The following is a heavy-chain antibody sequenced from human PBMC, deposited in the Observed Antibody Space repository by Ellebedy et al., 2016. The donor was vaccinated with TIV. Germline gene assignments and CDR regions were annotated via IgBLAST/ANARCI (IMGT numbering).Heavy chain of an antibody. Sequence: PGGSLRLSCAASGFTFSTYAVHWVSQAPDKGLEWVAVISSDGNSKYYADSVKGRFTMSRDNSKNTLYLQMNSLRPEDTAVYYCARGGLYGTSVEGFDYWGQGTLVTVSS. D-gene: IGHD4-17*01. CDR2: ISSDGNSK. CDR1: GFTFSTYA. CDR3: ARGGLYGTSVEGFDY. J-gene: IGHJ4*02. V-gene: IGHV3-30-3*01.